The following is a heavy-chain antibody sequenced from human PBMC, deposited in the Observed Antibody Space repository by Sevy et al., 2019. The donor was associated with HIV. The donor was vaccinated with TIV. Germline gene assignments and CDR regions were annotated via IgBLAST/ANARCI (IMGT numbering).Heavy chain of an antibody. CDR2: IWNDRSNK. CDR3: ASLPNNYYDSSGYSGNDAFDV. Sequence: GGSLRLSCAASGFTFSSYGMHWVRQAPGKGLEWVAVIWNDRSNKHYADSVKCGFTISRDNSKNTLYLQMNSLRADDTAVYYCASLPNNYYDSSGYSGNDAFDVWGQGTMVTVSS. CDR1: GFTFSSYG. V-gene: IGHV3-33*01. D-gene: IGHD3-22*01. J-gene: IGHJ3*01.